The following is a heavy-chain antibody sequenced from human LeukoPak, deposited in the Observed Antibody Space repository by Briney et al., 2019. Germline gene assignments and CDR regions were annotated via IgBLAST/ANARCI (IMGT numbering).Heavy chain of an antibody. D-gene: IGHD3-22*01. Sequence: SETLSLTCTISGGSISTYSWNWIRQPPGQGLEWIGYIYYSGSTNYNPSLKSRVTISVDTSKNQFSLKLSSVTAADTAVYYCARGADSSGYYSIFYFDYWGQGTLVTVSS. CDR3: ARGADSSGYYSIFYFDY. V-gene: IGHV4-59*01. CDR1: GGSISTYS. J-gene: IGHJ4*02. CDR2: IYYSGST.